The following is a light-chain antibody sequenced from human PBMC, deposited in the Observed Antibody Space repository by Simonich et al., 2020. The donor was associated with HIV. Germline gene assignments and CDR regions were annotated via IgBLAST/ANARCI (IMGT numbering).Light chain of an antibody. CDR2: GAS. CDR1: QSVSSN. CDR3: QQRSNLIT. V-gene: IGKV3-15*01. J-gene: IGKJ5*01. Sequence: EIVMTQSPATLSVSPGERATLSCRASQSVSSNLAWYQQKPGQAPRLLISGASTRATGIPARFSGSGSGTDFTLTISSLEPEDFAIYYCQQRSNLITFGQGTRLEIK.